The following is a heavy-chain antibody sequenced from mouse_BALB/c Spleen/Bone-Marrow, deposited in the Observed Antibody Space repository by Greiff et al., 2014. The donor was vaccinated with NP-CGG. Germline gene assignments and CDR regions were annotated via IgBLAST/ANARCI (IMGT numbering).Heavy chain of an antibody. CDR1: GYTFTNYW. D-gene: IGHD1-1*01. CDR2: IYPGGGYT. CDR3: ARTRDGSSSYYAMDY. Sequence: LVESGAELVRPGTSVKMSCKAAGYTFTNYWIGWVKQRPGHGLEWIGDIYPGGGYTNYNEKFKGKATLTADTSSSTAYMQLSSLTSEDSAIYYCARTRDGSSSYYAMDYWGQGTSVTVSS. V-gene: IGHV1-63*02. J-gene: IGHJ4*01.